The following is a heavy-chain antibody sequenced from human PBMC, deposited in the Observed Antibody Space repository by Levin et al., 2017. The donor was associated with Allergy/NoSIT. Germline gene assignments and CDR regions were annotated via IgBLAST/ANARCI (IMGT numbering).Heavy chain of an antibody. J-gene: IGHJ3*02. CDR2: INHSGST. Sequence: GSLRLSCAVYGGSFSGYYWSWIRQPPGKGLEWIGEINHSGSTNYNPSLKSRVTISVDTSKNQFSLKLSSVTAADTAVYYCAFHSRWIQLWPGGAHDAFDIWGQGTMVTVSS. V-gene: IGHV4-34*01. D-gene: IGHD5-18*01. CDR3: AFHSRWIQLWPGGAHDAFDI. CDR1: GGSFSGYY.